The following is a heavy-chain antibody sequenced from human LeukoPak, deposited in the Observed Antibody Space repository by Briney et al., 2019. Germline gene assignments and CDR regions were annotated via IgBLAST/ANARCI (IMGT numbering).Heavy chain of an antibody. CDR1: GFTFSTYS. CDR2: IRFDASDE. V-gene: IGHV3-30*02. CDR3: AKDRCLYCSCGSCYDY. Sequence: GGSLRLSCAASGFTFSTYSMHWVRQAPGKGLEWVSFIRFDASDEFYADSVKGRFTISRDKSTNTLYLQMNSLRAEDTAVYYCAKDRCLYCSCGSCYDYWGQGTLVTVSS. D-gene: IGHD2-15*01. J-gene: IGHJ4*02.